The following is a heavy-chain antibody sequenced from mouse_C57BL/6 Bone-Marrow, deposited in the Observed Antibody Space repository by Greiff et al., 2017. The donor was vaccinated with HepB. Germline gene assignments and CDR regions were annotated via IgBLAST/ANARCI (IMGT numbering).Heavy chain of an antibody. CDR3: ARTSTVVAPYYYAMDY. V-gene: IGHV2-9-1*01. CDR2: IWTGGGT. CDR1: GFSLTSYA. D-gene: IGHD1-1*01. J-gene: IGHJ4*01. Sequence: QVQLQQSGPGLVAPSQSLSITCTVSGFSLTSYAISWVRQPPGKGLEWLGVIWTGGGTNYNSALKSRLSISKDNSKSQVFLKMNSLQTDDTARYYCARTSTVVAPYYYAMDYWGQGTSVTVSS.